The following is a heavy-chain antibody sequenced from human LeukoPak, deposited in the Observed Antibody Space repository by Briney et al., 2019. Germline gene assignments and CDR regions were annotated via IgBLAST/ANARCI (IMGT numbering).Heavy chain of an antibody. D-gene: IGHD3-9*01. V-gene: IGHV3-64D*06. CDR1: GFIFSNFD. CDR2: NSFNGGGS. Sequence: GGSLTLSCTVSGFIFSNFDMYWVRQAPGKGLEFVPDNSFNGGGSYYADSDKGRFTISRDNSKNTLYLQMSSLRIKDTAVYFCVRQGDDILKTNFLGYFDSWGQGTLVTVSS. J-gene: IGHJ4*02. CDR3: VRQGDDILKTNFLGYFDS.